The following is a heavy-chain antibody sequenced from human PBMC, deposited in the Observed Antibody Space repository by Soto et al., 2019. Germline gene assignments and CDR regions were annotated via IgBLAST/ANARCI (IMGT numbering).Heavy chain of an antibody. CDR1: GFTFSSYG. J-gene: IGHJ4*02. CDR3: AKDKRAVVVTAPFDY. CDR2: ISYDGSNK. V-gene: IGHV3-30*18. Sequence: QVQLVESGGGVVQPGRSLRLSCAASGFTFSSYGMHWVRQAPGKGLEWVAVISYDGSNKYYADSVKGRFTISRDNSKNTLYLQMNSLRAEHTAVYYRAKDKRAVVVTAPFDYWGQGTLVTVSS. D-gene: IGHD2-21*02.